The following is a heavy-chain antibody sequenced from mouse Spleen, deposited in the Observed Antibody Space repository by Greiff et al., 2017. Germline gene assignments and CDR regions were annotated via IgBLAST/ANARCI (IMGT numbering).Heavy chain of an antibody. CDR2: ISYSGST. D-gene: IGHD4-1*01. CDR1: GYSITSDYA. Sequence: EVHLVESGPGLVKPSQSLSLTCTVTGYSITSDYAWNWIRQFPGNKLEWMGYISYSGSTSYNPSLKSRISITRDTSKNQFFLQLNSVTTEDTATYYCASERDWAWFAYWGQGTLVTVSA. J-gene: IGHJ3*01. CDR3: ASERDWAWFAY. V-gene: IGHV3-2*02.